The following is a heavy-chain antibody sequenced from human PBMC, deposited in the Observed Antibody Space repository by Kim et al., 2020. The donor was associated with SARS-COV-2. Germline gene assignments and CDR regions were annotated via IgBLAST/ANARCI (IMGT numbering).Heavy chain of an antibody. CDR2: IYPGDSDT. Sequence: GESLKISCKGSGYSFTSYWIGWVRQMPGKGLEWMGIIYPGDSDTRYSPSFQGQVTISADKSISTAYLQWSSLKASDTAMYYCARGFPYYDSSGYQTPDAFDIWGQGPMVPVSS. V-gene: IGHV5-51*01. CDR3: ARGFPYYDSSGYQTPDAFDI. CDR1: GYSFTSYW. D-gene: IGHD3-22*01. J-gene: IGHJ3*02.